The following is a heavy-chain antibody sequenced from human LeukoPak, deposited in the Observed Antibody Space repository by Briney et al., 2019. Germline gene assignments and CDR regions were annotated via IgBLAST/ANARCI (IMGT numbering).Heavy chain of an antibody. V-gene: IGHV1-2*02. D-gene: IGHD2-2*01. J-gene: IGHJ6*03. CDR2: INPNSGGT. CDR1: GYTFTGYY. Sequence: ASVKVSCKASGYTFTGYYMHWVRQAPGQGLEWMGWINPNSGGTNYAQKFQGRVTMTRDTSISTAYMELSRLRSDDTAVYYCARSPRTLGYCSSTSCWNLQYYYYYMDVWGKGTTVTVSS. CDR3: ARSPRTLGYCSSTSCWNLQYYYYYMDV.